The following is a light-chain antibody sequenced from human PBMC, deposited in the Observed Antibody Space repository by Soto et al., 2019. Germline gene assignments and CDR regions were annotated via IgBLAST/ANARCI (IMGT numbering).Light chain of an antibody. V-gene: IGKV1-5*03. J-gene: IGKJ1*01. Sequence: DIQMTQSPSSLSASVGDRVTITCRASQSISSYLNWYQQKPGKAPKLLIYKASTLKSGVPSRFSGSGSGTEFTLTISNLQPDDFATYYCQQYDTYWTFGQGTKVDI. CDR1: QSISSY. CDR3: QQYDTYWT. CDR2: KAS.